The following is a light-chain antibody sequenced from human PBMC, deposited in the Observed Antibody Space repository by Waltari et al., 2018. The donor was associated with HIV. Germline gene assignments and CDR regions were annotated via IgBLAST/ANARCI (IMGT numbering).Light chain of an antibody. CDR2: EVT. CDR1: SPDVGNYNL. Sequence: QSALTQPASVSGSPGQSITISCSGTSPDVGNYNLVPWYQQHPARAPKLSIYEVTKWPSGVSHRFSGSKSGNTASLTISGLQADDEADYYCCAFAGANTWVFGGGTKLIVL. J-gene: IGLJ3*02. V-gene: IGLV2-23*02. CDR3: CAFAGANTWV.